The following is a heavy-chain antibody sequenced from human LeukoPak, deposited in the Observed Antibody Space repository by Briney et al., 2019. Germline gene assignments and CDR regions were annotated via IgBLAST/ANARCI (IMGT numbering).Heavy chain of an antibody. J-gene: IGHJ4*02. D-gene: IGHD6-13*01. CDR2: INAGNGNT. Sequence: GASVKVSCKASAYTFTNYAIHWVRQAPGQRLEWMGWINAGNGNTKYSQKIQGRVSITRDTSASTAYMELSSLRSEDTAVYYCSRVGAAAGPYYLDYWGQGTLVTVSS. CDR1: AYTFTNYA. CDR3: SRVGAAAGPYYLDY. V-gene: IGHV1-3*01.